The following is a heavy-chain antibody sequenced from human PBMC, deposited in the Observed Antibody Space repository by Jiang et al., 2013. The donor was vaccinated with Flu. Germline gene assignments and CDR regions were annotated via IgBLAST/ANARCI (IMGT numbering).Heavy chain of an antibody. CDR3: ASGGIDGDYTHYYYGMDV. Sequence: QLVESGAEVKKPGSSVKVSCKASGGTFSSYAISWVRQAPGQGLEWMGGIIPIFGTANYAQKFQGRVTITADESTSTAYMELSSLRSEDTAVYYCASGGIDGDYTHYYYGMDVWGQGTTVTVSS. CDR1: GGTFSSYA. CDR2: IIPIFGTA. V-gene: IGHV1-69*01. J-gene: IGHJ6*02. D-gene: IGHD4-17*01.